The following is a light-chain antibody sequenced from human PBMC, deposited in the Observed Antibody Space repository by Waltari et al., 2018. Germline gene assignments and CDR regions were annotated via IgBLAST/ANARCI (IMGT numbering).Light chain of an antibody. CDR2: DTD. CDR1: TGVVTTKYY. J-gene: IGLJ3*02. CDR3: SLYYGDARWV. V-gene: IGLV7-43*01. Sequence: VLTQEPSLTVSPGGTVHITCYSTTGVVTTKYYPNWFQQKPGQSPITLIYDTDKKHSWTPARFSGSLLGGKAALTLSNVQLEDEADYYCSLYYGDARWVFGGGTKLTVL.